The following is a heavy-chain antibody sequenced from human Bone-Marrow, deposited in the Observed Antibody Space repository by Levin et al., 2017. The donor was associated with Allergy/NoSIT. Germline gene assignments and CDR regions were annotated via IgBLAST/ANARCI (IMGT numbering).Heavy chain of an antibody. D-gene: IGHD5-18*01. V-gene: IGHV3-7*04. CDR3: ARGYTYGNFDY. J-gene: IGHJ4*02. Sequence: HPSETLSLTCVASGFTFSNYWMTWVRQAPGKGLEWVANMKQDGSEKHYVDSVKGRFTISRDNAESSLFLQMNSLRAEDTAVYYCARGYTYGNFDYWGQGTLVTVSS. CDR2: MKQDGSEK. CDR1: GFTFSNYW.